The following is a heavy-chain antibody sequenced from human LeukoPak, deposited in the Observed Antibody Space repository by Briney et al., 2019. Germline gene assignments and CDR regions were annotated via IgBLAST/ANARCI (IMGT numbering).Heavy chain of an antibody. Sequence: ASVKVSCKASGYTFTDYYMRWVRQAPGQGLEWMGWSNPNSGGTQYAQKFQGRVTMTRDTSITTAYMELSSLTFDDTAVYYCARVKGGFGELSSFDYWGQGTLVTVSS. J-gene: IGHJ4*02. CDR2: SNPNSGGT. V-gene: IGHV1-2*02. D-gene: IGHD3-10*01. CDR1: GYTFTDYY. CDR3: ARVKGGFGELSSFDY.